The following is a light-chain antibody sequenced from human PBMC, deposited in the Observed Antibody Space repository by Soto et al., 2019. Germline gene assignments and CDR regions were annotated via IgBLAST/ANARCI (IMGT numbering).Light chain of an antibody. J-gene: IGKJ2*01. CDR2: DAS. CDR1: QNIRSW. Sequence: DMPMTQSPTTLSASVGDRVTITCRASQNIRSWLAWYQQKPGKAPKVLIYDASTLESGVPSRFSGRGFGTEFTLTISSLQPDDFATYYCQHYNGYFGQGTKLEIK. V-gene: IGKV1-5*01. CDR3: QHYNGY.